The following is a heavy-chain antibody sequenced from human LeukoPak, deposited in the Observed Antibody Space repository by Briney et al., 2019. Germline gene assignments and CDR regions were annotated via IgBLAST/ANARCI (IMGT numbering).Heavy chain of an antibody. V-gene: IGHV3-7*01. CDR1: GFTFTTYW. Sequence: PGGSLRLSCAASGFTFTTYWMAWVRQAPGKGLEWVANIRQDGGEKYYVDSVKGRFTISRDNAQNSLYLHISSLGAEDTAVYYCARHREGATQAGLFTFWGQGTLVIVSS. J-gene: IGHJ4*02. CDR3: ARHREGATQAGLFTF. CDR2: IRQDGGEK. D-gene: IGHD6-13*01.